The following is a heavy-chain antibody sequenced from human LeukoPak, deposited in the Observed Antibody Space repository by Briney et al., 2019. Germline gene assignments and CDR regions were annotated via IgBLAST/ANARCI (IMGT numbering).Heavy chain of an antibody. CDR1: GGSISSGDYY. V-gene: IGHV4-30-4*02. J-gene: IGHJ3*02. CDR2: IYYSGST. CDR3: ARGRPAANWAEDAFDI. Sequence: SETLSLTCTVSGGSISSGDYYWSWIRQPPGKGLEWIGYIYYSGSTYYNPSLKSRVTISVDTSKNQFSLKLSSVTAADTAVYYCARGRPAANWAEDAFDIWGQGTMDTVSS. D-gene: IGHD7-27*01.